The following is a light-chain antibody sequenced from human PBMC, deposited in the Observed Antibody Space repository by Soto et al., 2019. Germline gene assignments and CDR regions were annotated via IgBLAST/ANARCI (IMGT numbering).Light chain of an antibody. Sequence: QSVLTQPASVSGSPGQSITISCTGTSSDVGIYKYVSWYQQHPGKAPNLMIYEVTSRPSGVSNRFSGSKSGNTASLTISGLQAEDEADYYCSSYTSSSTVVFGGGTKVTVL. CDR2: EVT. CDR3: SSYTSSSTVV. CDR1: SSDVGIYKY. J-gene: IGLJ2*01. V-gene: IGLV2-14*01.